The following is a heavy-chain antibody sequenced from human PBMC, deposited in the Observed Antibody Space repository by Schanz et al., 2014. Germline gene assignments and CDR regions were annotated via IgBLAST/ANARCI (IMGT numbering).Heavy chain of an antibody. Sequence: QVLLVQSGAEVKKPGASVKVSCKASGYRFIGYYVHWVRQAPGQGLEWMGRVISYSGCTNYAQRFQGRVTMTTDTSISKAYMELSRLTSDDTAVFFCARENTAVAGMPRVMDVWGQGTTVTVTS. J-gene: IGHJ6*02. D-gene: IGHD6-19*01. V-gene: IGHV1-2*06. CDR2: VISYSGCT. CDR3: ARENTAVAGMPRVMDV. CDR1: GYRFIGYY.